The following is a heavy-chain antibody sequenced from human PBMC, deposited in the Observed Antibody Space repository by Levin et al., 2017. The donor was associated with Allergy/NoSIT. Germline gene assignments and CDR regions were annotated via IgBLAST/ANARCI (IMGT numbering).Heavy chain of an antibody. CDR1: GFTFSNAW. Sequence: GESLKISCAASGFTFSNAWMSWVRQAPGKGLEWVGRIKSKTDGGTTDYAAPVKGRFTISRDDSKNTLYLQMNSLKTEDTAVYYCTTEPWFRELSGFDYWGQGTLVTVSS. D-gene: IGHD3-10*01. CDR3: TTEPWFRELSGFDY. CDR2: IKSKTDGGTT. J-gene: IGHJ4*02. V-gene: IGHV3-15*01.